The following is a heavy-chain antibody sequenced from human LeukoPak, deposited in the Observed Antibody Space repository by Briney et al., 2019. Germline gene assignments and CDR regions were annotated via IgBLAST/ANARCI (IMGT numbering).Heavy chain of an antibody. V-gene: IGHV3-30*02. CDR3: TRGPPDGSGNYYPGDF. D-gene: IGHD3-10*01. Sequence: GGSLRLSCAASGFTFSSYGMHWVRQAPGKGLEWVAFIRYDGSNKYYADSVKSRFTISRDNSKNTLYLQMNSLRVEDTAVYYCTRGPPDGSGNYYPGDFWGQGTLVTVSS. CDR2: IRYDGSNK. CDR1: GFTFSSYG. J-gene: IGHJ4*02.